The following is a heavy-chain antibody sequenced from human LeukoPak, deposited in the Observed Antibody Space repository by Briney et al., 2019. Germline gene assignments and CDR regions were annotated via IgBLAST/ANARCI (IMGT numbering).Heavy chain of an antibody. CDR1: GFTFRNYY. D-gene: IGHD5-24*01. CDR3: ARDGYNYFDY. V-gene: IGHV3-11*01. J-gene: IGHJ4*02. CDR2: IVSNGNTK. Sequence: PGGSLRLSCAASGFTFRNYYMIWLRQATGKGREWLAHIVSNGNTKYDADPRRGRSIAARDNVKNSLFVEMNSMRADDTAVYYCARDGYNYFDYWGQGTLVTVSS.